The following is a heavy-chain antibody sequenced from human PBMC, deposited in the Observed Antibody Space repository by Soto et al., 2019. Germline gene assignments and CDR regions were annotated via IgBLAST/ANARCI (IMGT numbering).Heavy chain of an antibody. D-gene: IGHD6-19*01. CDR3: ARAIAVAGLGWFDP. CDR1: GGTFSSYA. V-gene: IGHV1-69*13. CDR2: IIPIFGTA. Sequence: GASVKVSCKASGGTFSSYAISWVRQAPGQGLEWMGGIIPIFGTANYAQKFQGRVTITADESTSTAYMELSSLRSEDTAVYYCARAIAVAGLGWFDPWGQGTLVTVSS. J-gene: IGHJ5*02.